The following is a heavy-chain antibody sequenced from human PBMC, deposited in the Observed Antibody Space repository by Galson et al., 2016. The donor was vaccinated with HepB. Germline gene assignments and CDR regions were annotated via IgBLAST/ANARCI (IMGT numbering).Heavy chain of an antibody. CDR3: ARDFNFYYGSGSSYNQLPDALTV. J-gene: IGHJ3*01. Sequence: SVKVSCKASGYAFATYAINWVRQAPGQGLEWMGWINTNTGNPTYAQGFTGRFVFSLDKSVSTAYLQISSPKPDDTAVYYCARDFNFYYGSGSSYNQLPDALTVGGHGTMVIVSS. D-gene: IGHD3-10*01. CDR2: INTNTGNP. CDR1: GYAFATYA. V-gene: IGHV7-4-1*02.